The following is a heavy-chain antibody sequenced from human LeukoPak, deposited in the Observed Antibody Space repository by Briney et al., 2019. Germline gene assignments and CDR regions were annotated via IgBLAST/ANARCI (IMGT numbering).Heavy chain of an antibody. CDR2: IKQDGSQK. V-gene: IGHV3-7*05. CDR3: ARDPTVTNFHDAFDI. J-gene: IGHJ3*02. Sequence: GGSLRLSCAASGFTFSSYWMSWVRQAPGKGLEWVATIKQDGSQKEYVDSVKGRFTISRDNAKNSLYLQMNSLRAEDTAVCYCARDPTVTNFHDAFDIWGQGTMVTVSS. D-gene: IGHD4-17*01. CDR1: GFTFSSYW.